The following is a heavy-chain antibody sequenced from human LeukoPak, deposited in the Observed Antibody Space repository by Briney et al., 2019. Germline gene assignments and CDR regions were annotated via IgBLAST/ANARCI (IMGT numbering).Heavy chain of an antibody. Sequence: GGSLRLSCTASGFTFSSYWMSWVRQAPGKGLEWVANIKQDGSEIYYVDSVNGRFTISRDNAKKSLSLQLNSLRAEDTAVYYCARETAIVVVTTNLARVLDPWGQGTLVTVSS. CDR2: IKQDGSEI. CDR3: ARETAIVVVTTNLARVLDP. V-gene: IGHV3-7*01. J-gene: IGHJ5*02. D-gene: IGHD2-21*02. CDR1: GFTFSSYW.